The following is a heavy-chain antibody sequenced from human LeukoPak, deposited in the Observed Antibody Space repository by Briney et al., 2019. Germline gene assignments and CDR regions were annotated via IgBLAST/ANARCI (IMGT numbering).Heavy chain of an antibody. CDR1: GFTVSNNY. J-gene: IGHJ4*02. D-gene: IGHD1-26*01. V-gene: IGHV3-53*01. CDR3: ARVQVGATWDYFDY. CDR2: IYSDGST. Sequence: PGGSLRLSCAASGFTVSNNYMSWVRQAPGKGLEWMSIIYSDGSTYYSGSVRGRFTISRDTSKNTLYLQMNSLRAEDTAVYYCARVQVGATWDYFDYWGQGTLVTVSS.